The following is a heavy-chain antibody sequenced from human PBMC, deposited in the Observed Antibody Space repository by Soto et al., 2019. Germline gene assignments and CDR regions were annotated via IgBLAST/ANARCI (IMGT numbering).Heavy chain of an antibody. CDR3: ARSYSSSWYWVLDY. CDR2: IFYSGSP. Sequence: QLQLQESGPGLVKPSETLSLTCTVSGGSISSSNYYWGWIRQPPGKGLEWIGSIFYSGSPYYNPSLKSRVTIFVDRSKNQFSLKLSSVTAADTAVYYCARSYSSSWYWVLDYWGQGTLVTVSS. D-gene: IGHD6-13*01. V-gene: IGHV4-39*01. J-gene: IGHJ4*02. CDR1: GGSISSSNYY.